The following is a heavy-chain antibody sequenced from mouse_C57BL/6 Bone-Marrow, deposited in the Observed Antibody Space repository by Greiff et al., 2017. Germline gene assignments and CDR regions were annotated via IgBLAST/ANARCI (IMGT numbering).Heavy chain of an antibody. Sequence: QVQLQQSGAELVRPGASVTLSCKASGYTFTDYEMHWVKQTPVHGLEWIGAIDPETGGTAYNQKFKGTAILTADKSSSTAYMELRSLTSEDSAVYYCTRKVTTVVDWDYAMDYWGQGTSVTVSS. J-gene: IGHJ4*01. D-gene: IGHD1-1*01. V-gene: IGHV1-15*01. CDR3: TRKVTTVVDWDYAMDY. CDR1: GYTFTDYE. CDR2: IDPETGGT.